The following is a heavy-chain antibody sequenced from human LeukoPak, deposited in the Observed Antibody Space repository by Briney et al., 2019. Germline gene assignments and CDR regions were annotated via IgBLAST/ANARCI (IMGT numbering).Heavy chain of an antibody. CDR2: FDREDRET. CDR3: ATSLVFPLRYTDV. J-gene: IGHJ6*03. Sequence: GASVKVSCKVSGYSLTDFSIHWVRQAPGRGLEWMGGFDREDRETIYAQNFQGRVTMTEDTSTDTAYMELSSVRSEDTAVYFCATSLVFPLRYTDVWGKGTAVTVSS. CDR1: GYSLTDFS. V-gene: IGHV1-24*01. D-gene: IGHD3-10*02.